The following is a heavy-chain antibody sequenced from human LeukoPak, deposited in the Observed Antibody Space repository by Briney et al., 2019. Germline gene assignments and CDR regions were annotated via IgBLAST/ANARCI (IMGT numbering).Heavy chain of an antibody. CDR2: IAIDSGNT. V-gene: IGHV3-48*01. D-gene: IGHD5-24*01. J-gene: IGHJ4*02. CDR1: GFTFSYYS. CDR3: ARDYKYGFDN. Sequence: GGALRLSCAASGFTFSYYSMNWVRRAPGEGLEWISYIAIDSGNTNYADSVKGRFSISGDKDKKSLYLQMNSLRVEGTAVYYCARDYKYGFDNWGQGSLVTV.